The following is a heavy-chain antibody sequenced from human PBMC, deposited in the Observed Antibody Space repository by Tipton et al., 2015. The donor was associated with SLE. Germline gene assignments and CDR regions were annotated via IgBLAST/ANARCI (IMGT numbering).Heavy chain of an antibody. CDR2: INSDSSST. J-gene: IGHJ6*02. V-gene: IGHV3-74*01. Sequence: SLRLSCAASGFTFYNHWMHWVRQAPGKGLVWVSRINSDSSSTSYADSVKGRFTISRDNAKNTFYLQMNSLRAEDTAVYYCARAPVQYYTIDVWGQGTTVTVSS. CDR1: GFTFYNHW. CDR3: ARAPVQYYTIDV.